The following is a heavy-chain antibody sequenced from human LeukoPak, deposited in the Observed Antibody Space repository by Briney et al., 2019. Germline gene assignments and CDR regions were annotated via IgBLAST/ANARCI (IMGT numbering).Heavy chain of an antibody. CDR2: IYYSGST. CDR3: ARTTEAHSWRTRYYDYYMDV. D-gene: IGHD6-13*01. J-gene: IGHJ6*03. V-gene: IGHV4-59*01. CDR1: GGSISSYY. Sequence: SETLSLTCTVSGGSISSYYWSWIRQPPGKGLKWIGYIYYSGSTNYNPSLKSRVTISVDTSKNQFSLKLSSVTAADTAVYYCARTTEAHSWRTRYYDYYMDVWGKGTTVSISS.